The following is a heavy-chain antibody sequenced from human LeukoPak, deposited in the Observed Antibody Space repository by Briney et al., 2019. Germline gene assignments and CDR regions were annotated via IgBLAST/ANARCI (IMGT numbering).Heavy chain of an antibody. CDR3: ATDIVVVPAAITRDDAFDI. J-gene: IGHJ3*02. Sequence: ASVKVSCKVSGYTLTELSMHWVRQAPGKGLEWMGGFDPEDGETIYAQKFQGRVTMTEDTSTDTAYMELSSLRSEDTAVYYCATDIVVVPAAITRDDAFDIWGQGQWSPSLQ. V-gene: IGHV1-24*01. D-gene: IGHD2-2*02. CDR2: FDPEDGET. CDR1: GYTLTELS.